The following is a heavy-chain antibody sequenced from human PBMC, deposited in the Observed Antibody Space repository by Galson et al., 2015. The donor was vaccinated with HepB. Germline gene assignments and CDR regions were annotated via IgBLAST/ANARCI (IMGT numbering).Heavy chain of an antibody. CDR2: ISGGGGT. D-gene: IGHD5/OR15-5a*01. V-gene: IGHV3-23*01. CDR3: AKVLRPYDY. CDR1: GFTFSSYA. Sequence: SLRLSCAASGFTFSSYAMSWVRQPPGKGLECVAAISGGGGTYYPDSVKGRFTISRDNSKNTLYLQMNSLRAEDTAVYYCAKVLRPYDYWGQGTLVTVSS. J-gene: IGHJ4*02.